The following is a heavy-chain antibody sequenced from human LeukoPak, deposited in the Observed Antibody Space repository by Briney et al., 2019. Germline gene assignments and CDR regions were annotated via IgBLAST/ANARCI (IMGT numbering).Heavy chain of an antibody. CDR3: SRGSGWLAVY. V-gene: IGHV3-49*03. J-gene: IGHJ4*02. CDR2: ISGGTT. D-gene: IGHD6-19*01. Sequence: GGSLRLSCTASGFTFGDYLMSWFRQAPGKGLEWIGFISGGTTEYAASVKGRFTISRDDSTSIAYLQMNSLTTEDTAVYYCSRGSGWLAVYWGQGTLVTVSS. CDR1: GFTFGDYL.